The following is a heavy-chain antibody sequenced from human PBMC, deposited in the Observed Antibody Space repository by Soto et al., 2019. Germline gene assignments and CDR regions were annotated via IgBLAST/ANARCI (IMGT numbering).Heavy chain of an antibody. CDR1: GFTFSNAW. Sequence: EVQLVESGGGLVKPGGSLRLSCAASGFTFSNAWMSWVRQAPGKGLEWVGRIKSKTDGGTTDYAAPVKGRFTISRDDSKNTLYLQMNSQKTEDTAVDYCTTASGYPIYYYYYYMDVWGKGTTVTVSS. D-gene: IGHD3-22*01. CDR3: TTASGYPIYYYYYYMDV. J-gene: IGHJ6*03. CDR2: IKSKTDGGTT. V-gene: IGHV3-15*01.